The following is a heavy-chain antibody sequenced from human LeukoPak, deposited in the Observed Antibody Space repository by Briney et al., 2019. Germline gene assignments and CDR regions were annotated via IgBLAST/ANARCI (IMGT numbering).Heavy chain of an antibody. CDR3: ARHRSLNYYGSGSVWFDP. V-gene: IGHV4-4*07. D-gene: IGHD3-10*01. CDR2: IYTSGST. CDR1: GGSISSYY. J-gene: IGHJ5*02. Sequence: PSETLSLTCTVSGGSISSYYWSWIRQPAGKGLEWIGRIYTSGSTNYNPSLKSRVTISVDTSKNQFSLKLSSVTAADTAVYYCARHRSLNYYGSGSVWFDPWGQGTLVTVSS.